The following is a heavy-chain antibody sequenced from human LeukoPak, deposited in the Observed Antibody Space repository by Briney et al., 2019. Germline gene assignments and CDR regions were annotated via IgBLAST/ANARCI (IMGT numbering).Heavy chain of an antibody. D-gene: IGHD3-10*01. CDR2: ISWDGGST. J-gene: IGHJ4*02. CDR3: ARDLGSYFDY. Sequence: PGGSLRLSCAASGFTFDDYTMHWVRQAPGKGLEWVSLISWDGGSTYYADSVKGRFTISRDNSKNTLYLQMNSLRAEDTAVYYCARDLGSYFDYWGQGTLVTVSS. V-gene: IGHV3-43*01. CDR1: GFTFDDYT.